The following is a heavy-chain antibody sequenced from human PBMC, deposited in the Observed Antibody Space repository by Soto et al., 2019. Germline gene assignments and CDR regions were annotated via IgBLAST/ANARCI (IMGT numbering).Heavy chain of an antibody. D-gene: IGHD5-12*01. CDR1: GYTFISYD. V-gene: IGHV1-8*01. Sequence: QVQVVQSGAEVKKPGASVKVSCKASGYTFISYDINWVRQATGQGLEWMGWMNPNTGDTGYAQKVQGRVTMTRNTSINTANLELSSLRSDDTAVYFCARGDGYVFDYWGQGTLVTVSS. CDR2: MNPNTGDT. J-gene: IGHJ4*02. CDR3: ARGDGYVFDY.